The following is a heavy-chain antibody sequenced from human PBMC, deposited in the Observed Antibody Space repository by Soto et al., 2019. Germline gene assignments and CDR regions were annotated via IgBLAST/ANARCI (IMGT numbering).Heavy chain of an antibody. CDR2: IYYSGST. Sequence: QVQLQESGPGLVKPSQTLSLTCTVSGGSISSGGYYWSWIRQHPGKGLEWIGYIYYSGSTYYNPSLQSRVTISVDPSKNQFSLKLSYVTAADTAVYYCARAPHYDFWSGYYWGGDYGMDVWGQGTTVTVSS. V-gene: IGHV4-31*03. J-gene: IGHJ6*02. CDR1: GGSISSGGYY. CDR3: ARAPHYDFWSGYYWGGDYGMDV. D-gene: IGHD3-3*01.